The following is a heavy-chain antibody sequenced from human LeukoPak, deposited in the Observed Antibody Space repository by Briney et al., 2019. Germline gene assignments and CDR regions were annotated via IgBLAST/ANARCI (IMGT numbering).Heavy chain of an antibody. CDR1: GGSITTSDNY. CDR3: ARSSFDWLLYRTHGKGYLQH. Sequence: ASETLSLTCIVSGGSITTSDNYWGWIRQPPGKGLEWIGEINHSGSTNYNPSLKSRVTISVDTSKNQFSLKLSSVTAADTAVYYCARSSFDWLLYRTHGKGYLQHWGQGTLVTVSS. D-gene: IGHD3-9*01. J-gene: IGHJ1*01. V-gene: IGHV4-39*07. CDR2: INHSGST.